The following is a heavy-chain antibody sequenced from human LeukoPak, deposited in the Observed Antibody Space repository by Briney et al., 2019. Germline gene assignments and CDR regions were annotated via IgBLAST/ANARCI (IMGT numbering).Heavy chain of an antibody. CDR3: ARLAEQVRPRNWFDP. Sequence: SETLSLTCTVSGGSISSSSYYWGWIRQPPGKGLEWIGSIYYSGSTYYNPSLKSRVTISVDTSKNQFSLKLSSVNAGETAEYYCARLAEQVRPRNWFDPWGQGTLVTVSS. CDR1: GGSISSSSYY. V-gene: IGHV4-39*01. CDR2: IYYSGST. D-gene: IGHD4/OR15-4a*01. J-gene: IGHJ5*02.